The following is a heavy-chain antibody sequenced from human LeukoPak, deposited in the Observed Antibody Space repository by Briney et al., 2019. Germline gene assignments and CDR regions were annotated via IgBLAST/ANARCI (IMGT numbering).Heavy chain of an antibody. CDR2: INPSGGST. V-gene: IGHV1-46*01. D-gene: IGHD6-13*01. J-gene: IGHJ4*02. Sequence: ASVKVSCKASGYTFTGYYMHWVRQAPGQGLEWMGIINPSGGSTSYAQKFQGRVTMTRDTSTSTVYMELSSLRSEDTAVYYCARARFADYSSSDFDYWGQGTLVTVSS. CDR3: ARARFADYSSSDFDY. CDR1: GYTFTGYY.